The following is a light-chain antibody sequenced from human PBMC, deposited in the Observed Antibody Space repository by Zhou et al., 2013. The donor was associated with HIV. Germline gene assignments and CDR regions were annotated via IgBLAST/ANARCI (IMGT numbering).Light chain of an antibody. CDR2: GAS. V-gene: IGKV3-20*01. CDR1: QSVSSSY. Sequence: EIVLTQSPGTLSLSPGERATLSCKASQSVSSSYLAWYQQKPGQAPRLLIYGASTRATGIPDRFSGSGSGTDFTLTISRLEPEDFAVYYCQQYGSSLFTFGPRDQV. J-gene: IGKJ3*01. CDR3: QQYGSSLFT.